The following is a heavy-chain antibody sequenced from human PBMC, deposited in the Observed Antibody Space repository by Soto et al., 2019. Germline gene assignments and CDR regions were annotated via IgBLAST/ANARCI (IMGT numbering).Heavy chain of an antibody. J-gene: IGHJ6*02. CDR3: AREDRDRETGLVPAAIDGMDV. Sequence: ASVKVSCKACGGTFSRYSITWVRQAPGHGLEWIGRIIPIFGIASYAQKFQGRVTITADESTSTAYMELSSLRSDDTAVYYCAREDRDRETGLVPAAIDGMDVWGQGTTVTVSS. CDR1: GGTFSRYS. V-gene: IGHV1-69*13. D-gene: IGHD2-2*01. CDR2: IIPIFGIA.